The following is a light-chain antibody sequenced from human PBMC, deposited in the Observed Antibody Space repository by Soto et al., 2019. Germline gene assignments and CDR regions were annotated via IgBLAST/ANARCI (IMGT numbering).Light chain of an antibody. Sequence: QSVLTQPRSVSGSPGQLVTISCTGTSADVGGYNSVSWYQQHPGKAPKLMIYDVTKRPSGVPDRFSASKSGNTASLTISGLQAEDEADYYCCSYAGSYTYVFGTGTKVTVL. V-gene: IGLV2-11*01. CDR3: CSYAGSYTYV. J-gene: IGLJ1*01. CDR2: DVT. CDR1: SADVGGYNS.